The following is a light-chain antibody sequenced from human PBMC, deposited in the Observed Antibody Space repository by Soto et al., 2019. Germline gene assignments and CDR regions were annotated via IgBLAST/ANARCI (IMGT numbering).Light chain of an antibody. V-gene: IGLV2-14*03. J-gene: IGLJ1*01. CDR1: SSDVGGFNY. CDR3: TSWTSTTTYV. Sequence: QSVLTQDASVSGSPGQSITISCTGTSSDVGGFNYVSWYQQHPGKAPKLMIYDVFTRPSGVSNRFSGSKSGNTASLTISALQAEDEADYCCTSWTSTTTYVFGSGTKVTV. CDR2: DVF.